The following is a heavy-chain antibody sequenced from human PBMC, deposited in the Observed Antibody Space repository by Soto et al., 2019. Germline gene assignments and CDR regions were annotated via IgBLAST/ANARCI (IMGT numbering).Heavy chain of an antibody. J-gene: IGHJ6*02. CDR3: GRGGGELLPAYYYYGMDV. V-gene: IGHV1-46*01. Sequence: QVQLVQSGAEVKKPGASVKVSCKASGYTFTSYYMHWVRQAPGQGLEWMGIINPSGGSTSYAQKFQGRATMTGDPSTSTVYMELSSLRSEDTAVYYWGRGGGELLPAYYYYGMDVWGQGTTVTVSS. D-gene: IGHD1-26*01. CDR2: INPSGGST. CDR1: GYTFTSYY.